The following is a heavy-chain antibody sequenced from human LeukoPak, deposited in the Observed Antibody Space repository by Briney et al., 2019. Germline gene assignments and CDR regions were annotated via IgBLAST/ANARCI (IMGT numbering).Heavy chain of an antibody. J-gene: IGHJ6*03. V-gene: IGHV3-30*04. CDR2: ISYDGSNK. CDR3: ARGAHYYMDV. CDR1: GFTFSSYA. Sequence: GRSLRLSCAASGFTFSSYAMHWVRQAPGKGLEWVAVISYDGSNKYYADSVKGRFTISRDNSKNTLYLQMNSLRAEDTAVYYCARGAHYYMDVWGKGTTVTASS.